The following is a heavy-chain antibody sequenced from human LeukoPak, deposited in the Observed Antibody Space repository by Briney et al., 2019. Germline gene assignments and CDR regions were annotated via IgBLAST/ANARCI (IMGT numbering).Heavy chain of an antibody. D-gene: IGHD2-15*01. CDR3: ARERASGYCSGGGCYGYFDY. CDR1: GFTFNNYA. Sequence: GGSLRLSCAASGFTFNNYAMAWVRQAPGKGLEWVANINQGGSEKFYVDSVKGRFIISRDNAKNSLYLQFNSLRAEDTAVYYCARERASGYCSGGGCYGYFDYWGQGTLVIVSS. V-gene: IGHV3-7*01. J-gene: IGHJ4*02. CDR2: INQGGSEK.